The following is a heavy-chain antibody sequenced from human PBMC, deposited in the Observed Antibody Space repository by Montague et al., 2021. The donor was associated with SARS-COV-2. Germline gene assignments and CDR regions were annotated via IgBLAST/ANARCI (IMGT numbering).Heavy chain of an antibody. V-gene: IGHV4-4*02. CDR3: ASPTYYYDSSGSDAFDI. Sequence: SETLSLTCAVSDGSISSPNWWNWVRQPPGKGLEWIGRIYYTGSTYYNPSLKSRVTIFVDTSKNHFSLKLSSVTAADTAVYYCASPTYYYDSSGSDAFDIWGQGTMVTVSS. J-gene: IGHJ3*02. CDR1: DGSISSPNW. D-gene: IGHD3-22*01. CDR2: IYYTGST.